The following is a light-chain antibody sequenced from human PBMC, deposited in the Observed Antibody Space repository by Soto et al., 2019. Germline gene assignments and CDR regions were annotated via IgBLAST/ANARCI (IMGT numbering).Light chain of an antibody. J-gene: IGLJ2*01. CDR1: SSNIGSNY. V-gene: IGLV1-47*02. CDR2: SNN. CDR3: GAGDDSLSGPA. Sequence: QSVLTQPPSASGTPGQRVTISCSGSSSNIGSNYVYWYQQLPGTAPKLLIYSNNQRPSGVPDRFSGSKSGTSASLAISGLRSEDEADYDCGAGDDSLSGPAFGGGTKVTV.